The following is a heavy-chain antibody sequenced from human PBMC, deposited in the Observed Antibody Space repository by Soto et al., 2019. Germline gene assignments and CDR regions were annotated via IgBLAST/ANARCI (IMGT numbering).Heavy chain of an antibody. V-gene: IGHV4-34*01. CDR2: INHSGST. CDR1: GGSFSGYY. J-gene: IGHJ5*02. CDR3: ARGRYCSGGSCYSNYDP. D-gene: IGHD2-15*01. Sequence: SETLSLTCAVYGGSFSGYYWSWIRQPPGKGLEWIGEINHSGSTNYNPSLKSRVTISVDTSKNQFSLKLSSVTAADTAVYYCARGRYCSGGSCYSNYDPWGQGTLVTVSS.